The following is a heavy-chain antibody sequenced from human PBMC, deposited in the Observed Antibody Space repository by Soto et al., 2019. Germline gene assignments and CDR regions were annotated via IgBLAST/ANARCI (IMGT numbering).Heavy chain of an antibody. V-gene: IGHV3-48*01. J-gene: IGHJ5*02. D-gene: IGHD2-2*01. Sequence: GGSLRLSCAASGFTFSSYSMNWVRQAPGKGLEWVSYISSSSSTIYYADSVKGRFTISRDNAKNSLYLQMNSLRAEDTAVYYCARQGYCSSTSCFFWFDPWGQGTLVTVSS. CDR2: ISSSSSTI. CDR1: GFTFSSYS. CDR3: ARQGYCSSTSCFFWFDP.